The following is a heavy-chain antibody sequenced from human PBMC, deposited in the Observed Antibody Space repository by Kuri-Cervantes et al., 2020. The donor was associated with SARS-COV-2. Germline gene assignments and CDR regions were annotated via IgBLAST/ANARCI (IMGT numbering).Heavy chain of an antibody. J-gene: IGHJ5*02. Sequence: GESLKISCAASGFNFSNCAMSWVRQAPGKGLEWVSSISGSGGSTDYADFVKGRFTISRYNSKNTLYVKINSLRAEDTAVYYCAKDPAGGLNWFDPWGQGTLVTVSS. CDR1: GFNFSNCA. CDR2: ISGSGGST. CDR3: AKDPAGGLNWFDP. D-gene: IGHD6-13*01. V-gene: IGHV3-23*01.